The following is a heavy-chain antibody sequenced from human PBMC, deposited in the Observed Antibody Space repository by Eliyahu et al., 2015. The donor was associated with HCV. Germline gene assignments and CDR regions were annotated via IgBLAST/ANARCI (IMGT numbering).Heavy chain of an antibody. D-gene: IGHD4-17*01. J-gene: IGHJ4*02. CDR2: IRSSGGTT. CDR1: GFTFSPYA. CDR3: AKDVYGDYGGLDY. Sequence: EVQLSESGGGLVQPGGSLRLSCAASGFTFSPYAMSWVRQAPGKRLEWVSVIRSSGGTTYYADSVKGRFTISRDNSKSTLYLQLNSLRAEDTAVYYCAKDVYGDYGGLDYWGQGTLVTVSS. V-gene: IGHV3-23*01.